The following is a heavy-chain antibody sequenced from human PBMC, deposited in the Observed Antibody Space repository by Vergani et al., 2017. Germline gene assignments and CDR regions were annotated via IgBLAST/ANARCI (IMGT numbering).Heavy chain of an antibody. V-gene: IGHV5-10-1*03. CDR3: ARVGWSYYDSSGYYYAPGGWFDP. D-gene: IGHD3-22*01. J-gene: IGHJ5*02. CDR2: IDPSDSYT. Sequence: EVQLVQSGAEVKKPGESLRISCKGSGYSFTSYWISWVRQMPGKGPEWMGWIDPSDSYTNYSPSFQGHVTISANKSISTAYLQWSSLKASDTAMYYCARVGWSYYDSSGYYYAPGGWFDPWGQGTLVTVSS. CDR1: GYSFTSYW.